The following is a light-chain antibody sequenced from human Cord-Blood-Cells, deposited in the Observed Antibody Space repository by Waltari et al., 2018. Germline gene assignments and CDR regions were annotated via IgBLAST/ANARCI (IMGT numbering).Light chain of an antibody. J-gene: IGKJ1*01. Sequence: IQMTQSPSSLSASVGGRVTITCRTSQGISNYLAWFQQKQRKSPKYLIYAASCLQSRIPSKFSGSRPGTDFTLTISSLQPEDFATYYGQQYNSYPWTFGQGTKVEIK. CDR1: QGISNY. CDR2: AAS. CDR3: QQYNSYPWT. V-gene: IGKV1-16*02.